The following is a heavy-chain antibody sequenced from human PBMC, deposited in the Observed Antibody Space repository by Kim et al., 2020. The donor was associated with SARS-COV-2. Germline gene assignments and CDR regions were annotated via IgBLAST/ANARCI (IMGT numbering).Heavy chain of an antibody. Sequence: KFQGRVTMTEDTSTDTAYMELSSLRSEDTAVYYCATVLYSSSWHDAFDIWGQGTMVTVSS. D-gene: IGHD6-13*01. J-gene: IGHJ3*02. CDR3: ATVLYSSSWHDAFDI. V-gene: IGHV1-24*01.